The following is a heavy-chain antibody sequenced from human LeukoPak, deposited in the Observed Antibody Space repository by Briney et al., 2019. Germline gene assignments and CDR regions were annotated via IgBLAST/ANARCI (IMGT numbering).Heavy chain of an antibody. Sequence: ASVKVSCKASRYTFSNYDINWVRQATGQGLEWMGWMSPNSGNTGYAQKFQGRVTMTRNTSISTAYMELTSLRAEDTAVYYCAGDPSGSYRFDYWGQGTLVTVSS. CDR1: RYTFSNYD. V-gene: IGHV1-8*01. CDR3: AGDPSGSYRFDY. D-gene: IGHD1-26*01. CDR2: MSPNSGNT. J-gene: IGHJ4*02.